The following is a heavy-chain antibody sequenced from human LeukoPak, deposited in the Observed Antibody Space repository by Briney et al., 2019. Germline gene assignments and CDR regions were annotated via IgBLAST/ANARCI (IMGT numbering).Heavy chain of an antibody. CDR1: GFTVSSNY. J-gene: IGHJ4*02. CDR3: ARDLGIALGYFDY. CDR2: IYSGGST. V-gene: IGHV3-66*01. D-gene: IGHD2-15*01. Sequence: GGSLRLSCAASGFTVSSNYMSWVRQAPGKGLEWVSVIYSGGSTYYADSVKGRFTISRDNSKNTLYLQMNSLRAKDTAVYYCARDLGIALGYFDYWGQGTLVTVSS.